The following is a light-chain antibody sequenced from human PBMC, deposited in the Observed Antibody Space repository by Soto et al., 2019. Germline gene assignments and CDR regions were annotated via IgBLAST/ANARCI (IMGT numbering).Light chain of an antibody. CDR3: QQYLT. CDR1: QSISSW. V-gene: IGKV1-5*01. J-gene: IGKJ4*01. CDR2: DAS. Sequence: DIQMTQSPSTLSASVGDRVTITCRASQSISSWLAWYQQKPGKATKLLIYDASSLESGVPSRFSGSGSGTEFTLTISSLQPDDFATYYCQQYLTFGGGTKVEIK.